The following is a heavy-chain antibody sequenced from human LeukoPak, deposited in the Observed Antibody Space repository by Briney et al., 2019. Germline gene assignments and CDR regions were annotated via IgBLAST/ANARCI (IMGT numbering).Heavy chain of an antibody. J-gene: IGHJ3*02. Sequence: GGSLRLSCAASGFTFSNAWMSWVRQAPGKGLEWVGRIKSKTDGGTTDYAAPVKGRFTISRDDSKNTLYLQMNSLKTEDTALYYCTREDIVVVVAATGAFDIWGQGTRVTVPS. CDR1: GFTFSNAW. D-gene: IGHD2-15*01. V-gene: IGHV3-15*01. CDR2: IKSKTDGGTT. CDR3: TREDIVVVVAATGAFDI.